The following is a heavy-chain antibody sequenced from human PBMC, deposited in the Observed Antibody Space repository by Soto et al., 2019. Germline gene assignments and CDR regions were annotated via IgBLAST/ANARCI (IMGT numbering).Heavy chain of an antibody. J-gene: IGHJ6*02. Sequence: GGSLRLSCAASGFTFSSYAMSWVRQAPGKGLEWVSAISGSGGSTYYADSVKGRFTISRDNSKNTLYLQMNSLRAEDTAVYYCAKIPTAAMVLNYYYYGMDVWGQGTTVTVSS. V-gene: IGHV3-23*01. CDR3: AKIPTAAMVLNYYYYGMDV. D-gene: IGHD5-18*01. CDR1: GFTFSSYA. CDR2: ISGSGGST.